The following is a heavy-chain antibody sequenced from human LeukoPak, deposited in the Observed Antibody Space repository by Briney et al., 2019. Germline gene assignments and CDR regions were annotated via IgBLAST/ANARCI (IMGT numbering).Heavy chain of an antibody. CDR2: IIPIFGTA. CDR1: GGTLSSYA. D-gene: IGHD2-21*02. V-gene: IGHV1-69*05. Sequence: GASVKVSCKASGGTLSSYAISWVRQAPGQGLEWMGGIIPIFGTANYAQKFQGRVTITTDESTSTAYMELSSLRSEDTAVYYCAREASCGGDCYDAEYFQHWGQGTLVTVSS. CDR3: AREASCGGDCYDAEYFQH. J-gene: IGHJ1*01.